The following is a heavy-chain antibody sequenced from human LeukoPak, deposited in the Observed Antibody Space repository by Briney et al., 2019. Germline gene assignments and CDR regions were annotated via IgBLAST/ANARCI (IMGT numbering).Heavy chain of an antibody. J-gene: IGHJ4*02. V-gene: IGHV1-18*01. Sequence: ASVKVSCKASGYTLTSHGISWVRQAPGQGLEWMGWISAYNGNTNYAEKLQGRVALTTDTSTSTAYMELRSLRSDDTAVYYCARASLMYSSGWYGYYWGQGTLVTVSS. CDR1: GYTLTSHG. D-gene: IGHD6-19*01. CDR2: ISAYNGNT. CDR3: ARASLMYSSGWYGYY.